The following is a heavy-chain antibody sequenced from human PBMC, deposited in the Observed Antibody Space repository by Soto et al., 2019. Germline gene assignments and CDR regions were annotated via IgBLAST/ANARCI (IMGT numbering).Heavy chain of an antibody. CDR2: IGTAGDT. CDR1: GFTFSSYD. J-gene: IGHJ6*03. Sequence: GGSLRLSCAASGFTFSSYDMHWVRQATGKGLEWVSAIGTAGDTYYPGSVKGRFTISRENAKNSLYLQMNSLRAEDTAVYYCARDPRMTDYYYYMDVWGKGTTVTVSS. CDR3: ARDPRMTDYYYYMDV. V-gene: IGHV3-13*01. D-gene: IGHD2-21*02.